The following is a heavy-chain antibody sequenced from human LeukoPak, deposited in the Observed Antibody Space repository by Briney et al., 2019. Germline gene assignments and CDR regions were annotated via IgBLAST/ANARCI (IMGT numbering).Heavy chain of an antibody. CDR3: ARDKGPYWYFDL. Sequence: SVPLSLTCTVSGDSVRSYDGNWIRQPRGKGVVWIGNIYYSGSTDYNPCLKSRVSISVDTSKNQICLRLGSVTAADTAVYHRARDKGPYWYFDLWGRGTLVTVSS. J-gene: IGHJ2*01. V-gene: IGHV4-59*02. CDR1: GDSVRSYD. CDR2: IYYSGST.